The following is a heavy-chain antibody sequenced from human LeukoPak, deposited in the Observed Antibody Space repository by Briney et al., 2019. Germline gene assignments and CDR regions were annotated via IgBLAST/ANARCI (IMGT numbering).Heavy chain of an antibody. CDR3: AKTPTALVRGGYYFDN. CDR1: GGSFSGYY. V-gene: IGHV4-34*01. Sequence: SETLSLTCAVYGGSFSGYYWSWIRQVPGKGLEWIGDINHSGSTDYNPSLKSRVTMSVDTSKNQFSLKLSSVTAADTALYYCAKTPTALVRGGYYFDNWGRGTLVTVSS. J-gene: IGHJ4*02. D-gene: IGHD6-6*01. CDR2: INHSGST.